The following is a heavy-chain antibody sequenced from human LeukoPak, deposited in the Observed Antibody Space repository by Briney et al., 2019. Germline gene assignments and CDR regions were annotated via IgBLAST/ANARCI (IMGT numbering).Heavy chain of an antibody. Sequence: GGSLRLSCAASGFTFSSYSMNWVRQAPGKGLEWDSSISSSSSYIYYADSVKGRFTISRDNAKNSLYLQMNSLRAEDTAVYYCARGPTIKQWLDAFDIWGQGTMVTVSS. CDR2: ISSSSSYI. V-gene: IGHV3-21*01. J-gene: IGHJ3*02. D-gene: IGHD6-19*01. CDR1: GFTFSSYS. CDR3: ARGPTIKQWLDAFDI.